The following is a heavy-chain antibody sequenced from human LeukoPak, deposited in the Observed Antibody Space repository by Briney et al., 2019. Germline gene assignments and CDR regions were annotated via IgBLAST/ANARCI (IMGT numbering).Heavy chain of an antibody. Sequence: GGSLRLSCAASGFTFSSYSMNWVRQAPGKGLEWVSSISSSSYIYYADSVKGRFTISRDNAKNSLYLQMNSLRAEDTAAYYCARWTDDYWGQGTLVTVSS. D-gene: IGHD3/OR15-3a*01. J-gene: IGHJ4*02. CDR3: ARWTDDY. V-gene: IGHV3-21*01. CDR2: ISSSSYI. CDR1: GFTFSSYS.